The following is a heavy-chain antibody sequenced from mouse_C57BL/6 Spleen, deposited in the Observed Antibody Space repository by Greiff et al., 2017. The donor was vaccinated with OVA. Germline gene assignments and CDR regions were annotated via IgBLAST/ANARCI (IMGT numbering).Heavy chain of an antibody. J-gene: IGHJ4*01. D-gene: IGHD1-1*01. CDR2: ISDGGSYT. V-gene: IGHV5-4*01. CDR3: ARDGYGSTLYYAKDD. Sequence: EVQGVESGGGLVKPGGSLKLSCAASGFTFSSYAMSWVRQTPEKRLEWVATISDGGSYTYYPDNVKGRFTISRDNAKNNLYLQMSHLTSEDTAMYYCARDGYGSTLYYAKDDWGQGTSVTVSS. CDR1: GFTFSSYA.